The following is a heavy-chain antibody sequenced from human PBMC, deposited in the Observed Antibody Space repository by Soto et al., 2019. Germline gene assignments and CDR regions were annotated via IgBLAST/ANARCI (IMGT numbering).Heavy chain of an antibody. CDR3: ARDLAVGLIDD. V-gene: IGHV1-18*01. D-gene: IGHD6-19*01. CDR2: ISTYNGKT. Sequence: ASVKVSCKASGYTFTNYGITWVRQAPGQGLDWMGWISTYNGKTNYAQILQGRVTLTTDTSTSTAYMELRSLRSDDSAVYYCARDLAVGLIDDWGQGTLVTGSS. J-gene: IGHJ4*02. CDR1: GYTFTNYG.